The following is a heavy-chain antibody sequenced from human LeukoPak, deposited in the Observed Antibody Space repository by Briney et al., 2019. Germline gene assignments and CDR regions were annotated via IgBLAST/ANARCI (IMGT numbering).Heavy chain of an antibody. V-gene: IGHV1-2*02. CDR1: GYTFTDSY. Sequence: ASVKVSCKASGYTFTDSYVHWVRLAPGQGREWLGWINPNSGGTNYAQRFQGRVTMTRDTSISTAYMELSRLRSDDTAVYYCARDKLLWFGELTFWFDPWGQGTLVTVSS. J-gene: IGHJ5*02. CDR3: ARDKLLWFGELTFWFDP. CDR2: INPNSGGT. D-gene: IGHD3-10*01.